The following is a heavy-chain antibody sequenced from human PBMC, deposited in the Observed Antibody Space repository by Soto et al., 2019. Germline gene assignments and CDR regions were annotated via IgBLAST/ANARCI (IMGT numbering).Heavy chain of an antibody. CDR1: GYTFTGYY. D-gene: IGHD3-10*01. CDR3: AREGGGSGSYYKRIYYYYGMDV. J-gene: IGHJ6*02. V-gene: IGHV1-2*04. CDR2: INPNSGGT. Sequence: GASVKVSCKASGYTFTGYYMHWVRQAPGQGLEWMGWINPNSGGTNYAQKFQGWVTMTRDTSISTAYMELSRLRSDDTAVYYCAREGGGSGSYYKRIYYYYGMDVWGQGTTVTVSS.